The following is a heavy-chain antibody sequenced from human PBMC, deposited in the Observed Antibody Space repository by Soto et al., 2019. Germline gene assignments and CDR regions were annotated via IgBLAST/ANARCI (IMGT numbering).Heavy chain of an antibody. D-gene: IGHD3-10*01. CDR3: AKDAQQDYYGSGSYYINWFDP. V-gene: IGHV3-23*01. CDR2: ISGSGGST. Sequence: LSLSCAASGFTFSSYAMSWVRQAPGKGLEWVSAISGSGGSTYYADSVKGRFTISRDNSKNTLYLQMNSLRAEDTAVYYCAKDAQQDYYGSGSYYINWFDPWGQGTLVTVSS. J-gene: IGHJ5*02. CDR1: GFTFSSYA.